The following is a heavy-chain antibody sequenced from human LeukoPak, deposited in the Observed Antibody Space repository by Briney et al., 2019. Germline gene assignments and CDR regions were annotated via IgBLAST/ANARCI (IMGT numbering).Heavy chain of an antibody. CDR1: GFTFSGYW. V-gene: IGHV3-74*01. Sequence: GGPLRLSCAASGFTFSGYWMHWVRQAPGKGLAWVSVIRSDGSITTYADSVKGRFTISRDTAKNTLHLQMNSLRAEDTAVYYCARDGRSGNFDKWGQGTLVSVSS. D-gene: IGHD1-26*01. CDR2: IRSDGSIT. CDR3: ARDGRSGNFDK. J-gene: IGHJ4*02.